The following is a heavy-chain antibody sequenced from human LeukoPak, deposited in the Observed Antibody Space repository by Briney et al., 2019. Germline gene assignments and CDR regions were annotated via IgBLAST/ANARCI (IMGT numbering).Heavy chain of an antibody. CDR3: ARDQNYGTAHYYYYYYMDV. Sequence: PGGSLRLSCAASGFTFSSYSMNWVRQAPGKGLEWVSSISSSSSYIYYADSVKGRFTISRDNAKNSLYLRMNSLRAEDTAVYYCARDQNYGTAHYYYYYYMDVWGKGTTVTVSS. CDR1: GFTFSSYS. CDR2: ISSSSSYI. D-gene: IGHD1-14*01. J-gene: IGHJ6*03. V-gene: IGHV3-21*01.